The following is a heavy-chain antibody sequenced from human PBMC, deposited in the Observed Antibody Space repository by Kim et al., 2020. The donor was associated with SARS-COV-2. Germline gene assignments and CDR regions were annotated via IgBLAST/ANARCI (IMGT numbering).Heavy chain of an antibody. J-gene: IGHJ4*02. Sequence: SETLSLTCTVSGGSISSSSYYWGWIRQPPGKGLEWIGSIYYSGSTYYNPSLKSRVTISVDTSKNQFSLKLSSVTAADTAVYYCARVCDILTGYTYYFDYWGQGTLVTVSS. CDR3: ARVCDILTGYTYYFDY. CDR2: IYYSGST. D-gene: IGHD3-9*01. V-gene: IGHV4-39*07. CDR1: GGSISSSSYY.